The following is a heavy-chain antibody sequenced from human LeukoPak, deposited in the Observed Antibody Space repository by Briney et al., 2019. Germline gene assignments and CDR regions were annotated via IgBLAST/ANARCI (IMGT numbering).Heavy chain of an antibody. D-gene: IGHD3-3*01. CDR3: ARVLKAKYDFWLRDVDYMDV. Sequence: GGSLRLSCAASGFTVSSNYMRWVRQAPGKGLEWVSVIYSGGSTYYADSVKGRFTISRDNSKNTLYLQMNSLRAEDTAVYYCARVLKAKYDFWLRDVDYMDVWGKGTTVTVSS. CDR2: IYSGGST. CDR1: GFTVSSNY. J-gene: IGHJ6*03. V-gene: IGHV3-66*02.